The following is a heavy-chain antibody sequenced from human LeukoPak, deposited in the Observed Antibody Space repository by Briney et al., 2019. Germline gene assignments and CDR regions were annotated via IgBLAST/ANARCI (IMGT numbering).Heavy chain of an antibody. J-gene: IGHJ4*02. CDR3: ARVKAYYYDSSGYYGY. Sequence: PGGSLRLSCAASGFTFSSYWMSWVRQAPGKGLEWVANIKQDGSEKYYVDSVKGRFTISRDNAKNSLYLQMNSLRAEDTAVYYCARVKAYYYDSSGYYGYWGQGTLVTVSS. CDR1: GFTFSSYW. V-gene: IGHV3-7*01. CDR2: IKQDGSEK. D-gene: IGHD3-22*01.